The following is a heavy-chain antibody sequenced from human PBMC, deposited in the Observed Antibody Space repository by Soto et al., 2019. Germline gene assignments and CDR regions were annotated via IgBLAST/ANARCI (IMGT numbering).Heavy chain of an antibody. CDR1: GGSISSYY. D-gene: IGHD3-22*01. V-gene: IGHV4-59*01. CDR3: ARDYYDSFGAFDI. CDR2: IYYSGST. J-gene: IGHJ3*02. Sequence: PSETLSLTCTVSGGSISSYYWSWIRQPPGKGLEWIGYIYYSGSTNYNPSLKSRVTISVDTSKNQFSLKLSSVTAADTAVYYCARDYYDSFGAFDIWGQGTMVTVSS.